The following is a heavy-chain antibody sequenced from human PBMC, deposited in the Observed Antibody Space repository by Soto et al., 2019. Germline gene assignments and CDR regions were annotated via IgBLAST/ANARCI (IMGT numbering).Heavy chain of an antibody. V-gene: IGHV3-23*01. CDR3: AKDRSRYRGGWQNGFDP. J-gene: IGHJ5*02. Sequence: GGSLRLSCAASGFTFSNYGMSWVRQAPGKGLEWVSSTSGSVGSTYYADSVKGRFTISRDNSKNKLYLQMNSLRAEDTAVYYCAKDRSRYRGGWQNGFDPLGQGTVVTVS. CDR2: TSGSVGST. CDR1: GFTFSNYG. D-gene: IGHD6-19*01.